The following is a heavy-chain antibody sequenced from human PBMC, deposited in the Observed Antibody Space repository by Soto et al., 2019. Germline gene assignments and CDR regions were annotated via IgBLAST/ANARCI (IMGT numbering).Heavy chain of an antibody. CDR1: GFTFSTCS. CDR3: ARDPLWGTAMVLWYFDL. V-gene: IGHV3-21*01. D-gene: IGHD5-18*01. CDR2: ISGSSRNM. J-gene: IGHJ2*01. Sequence: GGSLRLSCAASGFTFSTCSMNWVRQAPGKGLEWVSSISGSSRNMYYADSVKGRFTISRDNAKNSLYLQMNSLRAEDTAVYYCARDPLWGTAMVLWYFDLWGRGTLVTVS.